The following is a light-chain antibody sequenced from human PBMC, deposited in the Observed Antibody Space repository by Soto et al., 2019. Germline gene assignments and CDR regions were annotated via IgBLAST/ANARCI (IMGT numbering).Light chain of an antibody. Sequence: DIQLTQSPSTLSASVGDVVTITCRASQTISNWLAWYHRKPGKAPDLLIYKASSLEIGVPSRFSGSGSGTEFTLTISSLQPDDFATYYCQQYNSYPYTFGQGTKLEIK. CDR1: QTISNW. CDR3: QQYNSYPYT. J-gene: IGKJ2*01. CDR2: KAS. V-gene: IGKV1-5*03.